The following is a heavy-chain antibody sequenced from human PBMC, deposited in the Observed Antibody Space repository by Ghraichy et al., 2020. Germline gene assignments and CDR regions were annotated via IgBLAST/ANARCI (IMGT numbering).Heavy chain of an antibody. CDR3: SRLGDV. CDR2: IKPDGSEE. V-gene: IGHV3-7*01. J-gene: IGHJ4*02. CDR1: GFTFSNYW. D-gene: IGHD3-16*01. Sequence: GESLNISCGASGFTFSNYWMSWVRQAPGKGLEWVANIKPDGSEENYADSVKGRFTISRDNARNSLFLQMNSLRVEDTAVYYCSRLGDVWGQGTLVTVSS.